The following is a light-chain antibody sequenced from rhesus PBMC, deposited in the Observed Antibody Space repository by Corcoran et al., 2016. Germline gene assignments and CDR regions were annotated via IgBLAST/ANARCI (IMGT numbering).Light chain of an antibody. Sequence: EIVLTQSPATLSLSPGERATLSCRASQSVSSSLAWYQQKPGQVPRLLIYGASSRATGIPDRFSGSGYGTDFTLTISSLEPEDFAVYYCQQYSNWPLTFGPGTKLDIK. CDR1: QSVSSS. CDR3: QQYSNWPLT. CDR2: GAS. J-gene: IGKJ3*01. V-gene: IGKV3-42*03.